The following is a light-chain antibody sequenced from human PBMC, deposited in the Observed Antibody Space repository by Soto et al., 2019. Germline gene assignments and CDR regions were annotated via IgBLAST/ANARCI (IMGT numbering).Light chain of an antibody. Sequence: EIVMTQSPATLSVSPGERVTLSCRASQSVNSKVAWYQQKPGQAPRLLIYGASTRATGIPARFSGSGSGTEFTLTISSLQSEDYAIYYCQQHKDWPWTFGQGTRLEIK. CDR1: QSVNSK. CDR3: QQHKDWPWT. CDR2: GAS. V-gene: IGKV3-15*01. J-gene: IGKJ5*01.